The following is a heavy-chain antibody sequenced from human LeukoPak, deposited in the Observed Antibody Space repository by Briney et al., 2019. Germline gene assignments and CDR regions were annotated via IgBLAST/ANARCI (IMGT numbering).Heavy chain of an antibody. V-gene: IGHV1-2*02. D-gene: IGHD1-26*01. J-gene: IGHJ4*02. CDR2: INPNSGGT. Sequence: ASVKVSCKASGYTFTDYYVHWVRQAPGQGLEWMGWINPNSGGTNYAQKFQGGVTMTRDTSISTAYMELSRLRSDDTAVYYCAREGPIVGATHLVDYWGQRTLVTVSS. CDR1: GYTFTDYY. CDR3: AREGPIVGATHLVDY.